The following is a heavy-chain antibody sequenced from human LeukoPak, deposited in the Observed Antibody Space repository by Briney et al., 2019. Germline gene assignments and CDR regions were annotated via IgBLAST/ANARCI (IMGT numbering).Heavy chain of an antibody. V-gene: IGHV4-34*01. CDR2: INHSGST. CDR1: GGSFSGYY. D-gene: IGHD6-6*01. CDR3: AGGLAQSIAARRTNFDY. J-gene: IGHJ4*02. Sequence: SETLSLTCAVYGGSFSGYYWSWIRQPPGKGLEWIGEINHSGSTNYNPSLKSRVTISVDTSKNQFSLKLSSVTAADTAVYYCAGGLAQSIAARRTNFDYWGQGTLVTVSS.